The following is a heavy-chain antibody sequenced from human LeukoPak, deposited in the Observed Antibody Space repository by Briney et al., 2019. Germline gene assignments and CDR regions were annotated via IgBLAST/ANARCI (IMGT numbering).Heavy chain of an antibody. CDR2: ISYDGSNK. J-gene: IGHJ4*02. Sequence: PGGSLRLSCAASGFTFSSYGMHWVRQAPGKGLGWVAVISYDGSNKYYADSVKGRFTISRDNSKNTLYLQMNSLRAEDTAVYYCAKRVLSYFDYWGQGTLVTVSS. CDR1: GFTFSSYG. V-gene: IGHV3-30*18. CDR3: AKRVLSYFDY. D-gene: IGHD3-10*01.